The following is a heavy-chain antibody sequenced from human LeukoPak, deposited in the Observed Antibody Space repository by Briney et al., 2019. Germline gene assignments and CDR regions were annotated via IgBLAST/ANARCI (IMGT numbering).Heavy chain of an antibody. D-gene: IGHD2-15*01. V-gene: IGHV3-21*01. CDR3: ARLYCSGGSCYSGDAFDI. CDR2: ISSSSSYM. CDR1: GFTFSSYS. J-gene: IGHJ3*02. Sequence: PGGSLRLSCAASGFTFSSYSMNWVRQSPGKGLEWVSSISSSSSYMSYADSVKGRFTISRDNAKNSLYLQMNSLRAEDTAVYYCARLYCSGGSCYSGDAFDIWGQGTMVTVSS.